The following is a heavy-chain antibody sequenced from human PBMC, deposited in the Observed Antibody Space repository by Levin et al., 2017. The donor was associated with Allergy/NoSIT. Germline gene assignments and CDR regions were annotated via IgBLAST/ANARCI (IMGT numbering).Heavy chain of an antibody. V-gene: IGHV3-30*18. CDR1: GFIFSDYG. D-gene: IGHD2/OR15-2a*01. CDR3: AKDIIEKNKYGNYYYYGMDV. J-gene: IGHJ6*02. CDR2: ISFDGSQK. Sequence: GESLKISCAASGFIFSDYGFHWVRQAPGKGLEWVAFISFDGSQKYYAEDMKGRFTVSKDNSDNTLYLQMDSLRADDSALYYCAKDIIEKNKYGNYYYYGMDVWGQGTTVTVSS.